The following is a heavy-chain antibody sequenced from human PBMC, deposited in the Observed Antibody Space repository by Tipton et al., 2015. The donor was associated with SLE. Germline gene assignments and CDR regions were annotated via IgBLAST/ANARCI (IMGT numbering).Heavy chain of an antibody. D-gene: IGHD6-19*01. Sequence: SLRLSCAASGFTFSDYYMSWIRQAPGKGLEWVSHISSSGSTIYYADSVKGRFTISRDNAKNSLYLQMNSLRAEDTAVYYCARESIAVDYAFDIWDQGTMVTVSS. CDR3: ARESIAVDYAFDI. CDR1: GFTFSDYY. J-gene: IGHJ3*02. CDR2: ISSSGSTI. V-gene: IGHV3-11*04.